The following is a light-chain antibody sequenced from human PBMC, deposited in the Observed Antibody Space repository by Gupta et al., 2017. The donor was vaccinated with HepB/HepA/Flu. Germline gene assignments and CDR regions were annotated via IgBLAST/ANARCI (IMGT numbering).Light chain of an antibody. CDR2: DNR. CDR3: QVWDSSSDHVV. Sequence: SYVLTQPPSVSVAPEKTAIITCGGNNIGSKSVHWYQQKPGQAPVLVVYDNRDRPSEIPERFSGSNSGSAATLTISRVEAGDEGDYYCQVWDSSSDHVVFGGGTKLTVL. V-gene: IGLV3-21*03. CDR1: NIGSKS. J-gene: IGLJ2*01.